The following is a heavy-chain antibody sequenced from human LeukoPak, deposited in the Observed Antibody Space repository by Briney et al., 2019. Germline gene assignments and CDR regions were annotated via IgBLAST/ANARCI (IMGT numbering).Heavy chain of an antibody. D-gene: IGHD3-9*01. J-gene: IGHJ4*02. CDR1: GESFSGYY. CDR3: ARGVPVLRYFDWLSPPAKNYALDY. Sequence: SETLSLTCAVYGESFSGYYWSWIRQLPGKGLEWIGEINHSGSTNYNPSLKSRVTISVDTSKNQFSLKLSSVTAADTAVYYCARGVPVLRYFDWLSPPAKNYALDYWGQGTLVTVSS. V-gene: IGHV4-34*01. CDR2: INHSGST.